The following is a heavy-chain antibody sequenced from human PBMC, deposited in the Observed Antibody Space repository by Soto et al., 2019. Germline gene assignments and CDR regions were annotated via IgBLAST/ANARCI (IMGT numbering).Heavy chain of an antibody. Sequence: EVQLVESGGGLVKPGGSLRLSCAASGFTFSSYSMNRVRQAPGKGLEWVSSISSSSSYIYYADSVKGRFTISRDNAKNSLYLQMNSLRAEDTAVYYCARDSYDSSGYSTPFDYWGQGTLVTVSS. D-gene: IGHD3-22*01. CDR1: GFTFSSYS. CDR3: ARDSYDSSGYSTPFDY. CDR2: ISSSSSYI. V-gene: IGHV3-21*01. J-gene: IGHJ4*02.